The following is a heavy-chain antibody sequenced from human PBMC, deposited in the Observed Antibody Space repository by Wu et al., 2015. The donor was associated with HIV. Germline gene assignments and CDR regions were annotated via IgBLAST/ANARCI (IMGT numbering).Heavy chain of an antibody. CDR2: IIPISGRS. D-gene: IGHD2-21*02. CDR1: GYRFIESY. Sequence: QVQLVQSGTELKRPGASVKISCKVSGYRFIESYIHWVRQAPGQGLEWMGRIIPISGRSQYAQKFQDRVIIISDESTSTVDMEVSSLTSDDTAVYYCASGAHCGGDCYSVRHWGQGTLVIVSS. CDR3: ASGAHCGGDCYSVRH. V-gene: IGHV1-69*18. J-gene: IGHJ4*02.